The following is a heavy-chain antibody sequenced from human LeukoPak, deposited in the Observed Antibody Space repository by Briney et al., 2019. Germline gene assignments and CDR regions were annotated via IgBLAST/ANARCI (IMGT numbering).Heavy chain of an antibody. CDR2: ISAYNGNT. Sequence: GASVKVTCKASGYTFTGYGISWVRQAPGQGLEWMGWISAYNGNTNYAQKLQGRVTMTTDTSTSTAYMELRSLRSDDTAVYYCARVPPLVGLIAASYYYYMDVWGKGTTATVSS. V-gene: IGHV1-18*01. CDR1: GYTFTGYG. J-gene: IGHJ6*03. D-gene: IGHD6-25*01. CDR3: ARVPPLVGLIAASYYYYMDV.